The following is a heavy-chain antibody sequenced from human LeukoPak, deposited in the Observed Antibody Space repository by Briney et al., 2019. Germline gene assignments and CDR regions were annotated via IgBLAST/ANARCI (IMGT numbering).Heavy chain of an antibody. D-gene: IGHD2-8*01. Sequence: SETLSLTCTVSGGSISSSSYYWGWIRQPPGKGLEWIGSIYYSGSTYYNPSLKSRITISVDTSKNQFSLKLSSVTAADTAVYYCARLSQTLYEWGQGTLVTVSS. J-gene: IGHJ4*02. V-gene: IGHV4-39*01. CDR1: GGSISSSSYY. CDR3: ARLSQTLYE. CDR2: IYYSGST.